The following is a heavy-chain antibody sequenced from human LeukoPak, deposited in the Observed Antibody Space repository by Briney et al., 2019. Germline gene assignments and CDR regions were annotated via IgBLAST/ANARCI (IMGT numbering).Heavy chain of an antibody. CDR2: IKQDGSEK. Sequence: PGGSLRLSCTASGFTFNNYWMTWVRQAPGKGLEWVANIKQDGSEKNYVDSVKGRFTISRDNAKNSLYLQMNSLRVEDTAVYYCARDSVRGYVDYWGQGTLVTVCS. J-gene: IGHJ4*02. V-gene: IGHV3-7*01. CDR3: ARDSVRGYVDY. CDR1: GFTFNNYW. D-gene: IGHD3-10*01.